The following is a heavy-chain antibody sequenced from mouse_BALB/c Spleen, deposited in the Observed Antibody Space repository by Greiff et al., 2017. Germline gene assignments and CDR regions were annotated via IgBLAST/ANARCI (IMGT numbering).Heavy chain of an antibody. CDR2: IYPGDGST. Sequence: QVHVKQSGPELVKPGASVKMSCKASGYTFTSYYIHWVKQRPGQGLEWIGWIYPGDGSTKYNEKFKGKTTLTADKSSSTAYMLLSSLTSEDSAIYFCARPNWDRYYAMDYWGQGTSVTVSS. D-gene: IGHD4-1*01. CDR1: GYTFTSYY. CDR3: ARPNWDRYYAMDY. J-gene: IGHJ4*01. V-gene: IGHV1S56*01.